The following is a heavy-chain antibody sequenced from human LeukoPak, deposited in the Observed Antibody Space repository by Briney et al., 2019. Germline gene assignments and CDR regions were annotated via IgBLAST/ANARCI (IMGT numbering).Heavy chain of an antibody. Sequence: ASVKVSCKASGYTFTGYYMHWVRQAPGKGLEWMGGFDPEDGETIYAQKFQGRVTMTEDTSTDTPYMELSSLRSEDTAVYYCATGSSGADAFDIWGQGTMVTVSS. CDR3: ATGSSGADAFDI. J-gene: IGHJ3*02. CDR1: GYTFTGYY. D-gene: IGHD6-6*01. CDR2: FDPEDGET. V-gene: IGHV1-24*01.